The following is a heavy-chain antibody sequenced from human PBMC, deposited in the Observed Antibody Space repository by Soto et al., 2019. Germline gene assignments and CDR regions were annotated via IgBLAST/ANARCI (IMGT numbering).Heavy chain of an antibody. V-gene: IGHV3-23*01. Sequence: GWSLRLSCAASGFTFSNYAMSWVRQAPGKGLEWVSAISASGESTHYADSVEGPLTISRDNFKNMLYLQMNSLGAADTAVYYCAKDYGFWSGYESHFDYWGQGILVTVSS. CDR2: ISASGEST. CDR1: GFTFSNYA. J-gene: IGHJ4*02. CDR3: AKDYGFWSGYESHFDY. D-gene: IGHD3-3*01.